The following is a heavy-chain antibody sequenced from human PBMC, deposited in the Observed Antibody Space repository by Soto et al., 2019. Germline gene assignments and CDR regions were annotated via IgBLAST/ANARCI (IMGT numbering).Heavy chain of an antibody. CDR2: INPNDGST. J-gene: IGHJ6*02. D-gene: IGHD6-19*01. CDR1: GYTFISYY. Sequence: RASVKVSCKASGYTFISYYIHWVRQAPGQGLEWMGMINPNDGSTTNAQKFQNRLSMTRDTSASTVYMELSSLRSEDTAVYYCARADGMDVWGQGTTVTVSS. V-gene: IGHV1-46*01. CDR3: ARADGMDV.